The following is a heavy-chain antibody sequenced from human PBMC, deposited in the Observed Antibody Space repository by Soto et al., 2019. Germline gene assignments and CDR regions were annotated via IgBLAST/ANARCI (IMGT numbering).Heavy chain of an antibody. Sequence: AGGSLRLSCAASGFTFSSYAMSWVRQAPGKGLEWVSAISGSGGSTYYADSVKGRFTISRDNSKNTLYLQMNSLRAEDTAVYYCAKGTHYDYVWGSYRYPTNNWFDPWGQGTLVTVSS. V-gene: IGHV3-23*01. CDR3: AKGTHYDYVWGSYRYPTNNWFDP. CDR1: GFTFSSYA. J-gene: IGHJ5*02. CDR2: ISGSGGST. D-gene: IGHD3-16*02.